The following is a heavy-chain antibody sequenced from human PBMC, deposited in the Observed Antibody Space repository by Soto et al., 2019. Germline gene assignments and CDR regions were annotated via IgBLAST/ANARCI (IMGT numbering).Heavy chain of an antibody. D-gene: IGHD2-2*01. Sequence: ASVKVSCKAFGYTFTTYYIHWVRQAPGQGLEWMGMINPSDGSTGYGQKLQGRVTVTRDTSTSIVYMEVSSLRSDDTAVYYCARVSTYGNFDYWGQGTLVTVSS. J-gene: IGHJ4*02. CDR1: GYTFTTYY. CDR3: ARVSTYGNFDY. V-gene: IGHV1-46*01. CDR2: INPSDGST.